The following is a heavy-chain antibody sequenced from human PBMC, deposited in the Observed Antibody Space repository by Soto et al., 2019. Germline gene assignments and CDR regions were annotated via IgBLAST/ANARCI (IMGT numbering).Heavy chain of an antibody. CDR1: GVTFSTSG. V-gene: IGHV1-69*01. J-gene: IGHJ4*03. Sequence: QVQLVQSGAEVKKPGSSLKVSCKTSGVTFSTSGISWVRQGPGQGLEWMGGIIPLFGTPKYARKFQGRVSITADDSATITYLELSGLSSDDTAIYYCARASPSICGGGNCYRLDSYFDSWGQGSQVVVSS. D-gene: IGHD2-21*01. CDR2: IIPLFGTP. CDR3: ARASPSICGGGNCYRLDSYFDS.